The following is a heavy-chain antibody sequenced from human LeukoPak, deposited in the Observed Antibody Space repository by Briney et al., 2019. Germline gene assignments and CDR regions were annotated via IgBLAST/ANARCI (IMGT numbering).Heavy chain of an antibody. CDR1: GYTFTSYS. V-gene: IGHV1-18*04. Sequence: ASVKVSCKASGYTFTSYSISWVRRAPGQGLEWMGWISAYNGNTNYAQKLQGRVTMTTDTSTSTAYMELRSLRSDDTAVYYCARVQRGFTYGNVDYWGQGTLVTVSS. D-gene: IGHD5-18*01. CDR3: ARVQRGFTYGNVDY. CDR2: ISAYNGNT. J-gene: IGHJ4*02.